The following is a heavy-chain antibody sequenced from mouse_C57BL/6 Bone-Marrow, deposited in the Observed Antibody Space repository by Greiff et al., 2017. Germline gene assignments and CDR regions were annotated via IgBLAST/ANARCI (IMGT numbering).Heavy chain of an antibody. Sequence: QVQLQQPGAELVRPGTSVKLSCKASGYTFTSYWMHWVKQRPGQGLEWIGVIDPSDSYTNYNQKFKGKATLTVDTSSSTAYMQLSSLTSEDSAVYYCARSTIYYDYDGFAYWGQGTLVTVSA. J-gene: IGHJ3*01. D-gene: IGHD2-4*01. CDR2: IDPSDSYT. CDR1: GYTFTSYW. V-gene: IGHV1-59*01. CDR3: ARSTIYYDYDGFAY.